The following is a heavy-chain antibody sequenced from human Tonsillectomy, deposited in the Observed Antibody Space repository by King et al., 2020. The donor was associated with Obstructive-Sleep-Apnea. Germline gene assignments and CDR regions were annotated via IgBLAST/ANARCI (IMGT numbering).Heavy chain of an antibody. D-gene: IGHD2-15*01. CDR3: AKGGYCSGGSCYGDAFDI. Sequence: EVQLVESGGGLVQPGGFLRLSCAASGFTFSSYAMSWVRQAPGKGLEWVSVLRVSGGFTYYVDSVKGQFTISRDNSKNTLYLQMNSLRAEDTAVYYCAKGGYCSGGSCYGDAFDIWGQGTMVTVSS. J-gene: IGHJ3*02. V-gene: IGHV3-23*04. CDR2: LRVSGGFT. CDR1: GFTFSSYA.